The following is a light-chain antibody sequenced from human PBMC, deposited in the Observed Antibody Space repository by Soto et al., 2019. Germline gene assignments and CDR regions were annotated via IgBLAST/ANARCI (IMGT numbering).Light chain of an antibody. Sequence: QSVLTQPPSVSAAPGQKVTISCSGSSSNIWGNSVSWYQQLPGTAPKLLIYDDDKRPSGIPDRFSGSKSGTSATLGITGFRTGDEADYYCGSWDSSLSAYVFGTGTKVTVL. V-gene: IGLV1-51*01. CDR2: DDD. J-gene: IGLJ1*01. CDR3: GSWDSSLSAYV. CDR1: SSNIWGNS.